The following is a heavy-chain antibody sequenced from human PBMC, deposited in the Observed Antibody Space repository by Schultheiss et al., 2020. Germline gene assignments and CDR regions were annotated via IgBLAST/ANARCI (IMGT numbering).Heavy chain of an antibody. J-gene: IGHJ4*02. CDR2: SKNKAEKYIS. Sequence: GGSLRLSCAASGFTFSNAWMSWVRQAPGKGLEWVGRSKNKAEKYISEYAASVKDRFVISRDDSKDSMYLQMNSLKIEDTAVYYCAKDTAAGTRISVGYYFDYWGQGTLVTVSS. CDR1: GFTFSNAW. CDR3: AKDTAAGTRISVGYYFDY. V-gene: IGHV3-72*01. D-gene: IGHD6-13*01.